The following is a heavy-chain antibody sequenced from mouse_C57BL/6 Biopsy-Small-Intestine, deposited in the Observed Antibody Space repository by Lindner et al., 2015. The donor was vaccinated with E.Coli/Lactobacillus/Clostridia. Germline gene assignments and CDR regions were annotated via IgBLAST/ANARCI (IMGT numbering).Heavy chain of an antibody. CDR2: IYPRDGST. D-gene: IGHD1-1*01. J-gene: IGHJ1*03. CDR1: GYTFTSYD. CDR3: ARDGSSYLTYWYFDV. V-gene: IGHV1-85*01. Sequence: VQLQESGPELVKPGASVKLSCKASGYTFTSYDINWVKQRPGQGLEWIGWIYPRDGSTKYNEKFKGKATLTVDTSSSTAYMELHSLTSEDSAVYFCARDGSSYLTYWYFDVWGTGTTVTVSS.